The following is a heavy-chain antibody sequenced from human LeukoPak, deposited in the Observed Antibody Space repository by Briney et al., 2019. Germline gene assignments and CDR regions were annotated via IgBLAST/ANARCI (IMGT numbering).Heavy chain of an antibody. CDR2: IKQDTCKE. CDR3: ASTASLSH. J-gene: IGHJ4*02. V-gene: IGHV3-7*01. CDR1: GFSFSSYW. Sequence: GGSLRLSCAASGFSFSSYWMTWVRQGPGTGLEGMANIKQDTCKEHYVDSVTGRFIISRDNAKSSLYLQLNSLRVEDTALYFCASTASLSHWGQGTLVTLPS. D-gene: IGHD6-6*01.